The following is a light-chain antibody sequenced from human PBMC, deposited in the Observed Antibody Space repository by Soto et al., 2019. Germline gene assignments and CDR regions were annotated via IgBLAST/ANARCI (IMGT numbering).Light chain of an antibody. Sequence: DILMTQSPNSLAGSPGERATINCKSSQSVLYTSDNKNYLAWYQQKPGQPPKLLIYWASTRESGVPDRFSGSGSGTDFSLTISGLQAEDVAVYYCQQFYSTPLTFGGGSMVDIK. J-gene: IGKJ4*01. CDR2: WAS. CDR1: QSVLYTSDNKNY. CDR3: QQFYSTPLT. V-gene: IGKV4-1*01.